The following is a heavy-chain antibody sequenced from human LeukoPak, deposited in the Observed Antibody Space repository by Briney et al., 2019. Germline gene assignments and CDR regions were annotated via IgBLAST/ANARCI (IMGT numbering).Heavy chain of an antibody. CDR1: GASISHDY. CDR2: VYSSGT. Sequence: SETLSLTCIVSGASISHDYWSWVRQPAGKGLEWVGGVYSSGTNYNPSLKSRVTISVDRSKNQFSLKLSSVTAADTAVYYCATPHSYCSSTSCYVEGGAFDIWGQGTMVTVSS. V-gene: IGHV4-4*07. CDR3: ATPHSYCSSTSCYVEGGAFDI. J-gene: IGHJ3*02. D-gene: IGHD2-2*01.